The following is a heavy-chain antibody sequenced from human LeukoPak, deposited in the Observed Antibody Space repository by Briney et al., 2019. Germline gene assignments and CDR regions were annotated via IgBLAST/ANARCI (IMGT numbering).Heavy chain of an antibody. CDR3: TLWFGEFKDAFDI. Sequence: GGSLRLSCAASGFTFSGSAMHWVRQASGKGLEWVGRIRSKANSYATAYAASVKGRFTISRDDSKNTAYLQMNSLKTEDTAVYYCTLWFGEFKDAFDIWGQGTMVTVSS. CDR1: GFTFSGSA. J-gene: IGHJ3*02. CDR2: IRSKANSYAT. D-gene: IGHD3-10*01. V-gene: IGHV3-73*01.